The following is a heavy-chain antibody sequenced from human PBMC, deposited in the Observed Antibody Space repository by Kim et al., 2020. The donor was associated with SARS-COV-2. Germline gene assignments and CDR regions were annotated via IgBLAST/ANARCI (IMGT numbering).Heavy chain of an antibody. V-gene: IGHV4-59*08. CDR3: ARRVSSSYYYYGMDV. J-gene: IGHJ6*02. Sequence: PSLKSRVTMSVDTSKNQFSLKRSSVTAADTAVYYCARRVSSSYYYYGMDVWGQGTTVTVSS. D-gene: IGHD6-6*01.